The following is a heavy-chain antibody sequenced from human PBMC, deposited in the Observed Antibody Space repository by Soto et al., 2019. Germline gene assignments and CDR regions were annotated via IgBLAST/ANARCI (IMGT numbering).Heavy chain of an antibody. CDR3: AMRRYDFWSGYGNWFDP. CDR2: INHSGST. CDR1: GGSFSGYY. Sequence: SETLSLTCAVYGGSFSGYYWSWIRQPPGKGLEWIGEINHSGSTNYNPSLKSRVTISLDTSKNQFSLKLSSVTAADTAVYYCAMRRYDFWSGYGNWFDPWGQGTLVTVSS. V-gene: IGHV4-34*01. J-gene: IGHJ5*02. D-gene: IGHD3-3*01.